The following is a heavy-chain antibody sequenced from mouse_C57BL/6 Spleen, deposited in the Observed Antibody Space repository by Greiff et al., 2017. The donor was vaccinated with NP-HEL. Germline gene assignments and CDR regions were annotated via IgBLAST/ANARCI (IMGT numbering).Heavy chain of an antibody. J-gene: IGHJ1*03. V-gene: IGHV10-1*01. CDR1: GFSFNTYA. Sequence: EVQLVESGGGLVQPKGSLKLSCAASGFSFNTYAMNWVRQAPGKGLEWVARIRSKSNNYATYYADSVKDRFTISRDDSESMLYLQMNNLKTEDTAMYYCVRHGGYWYFDVWGTGTTVTVSS. CDR2: IRSKSNNYAT. D-gene: IGHD1-1*02. CDR3: VRHGGYWYFDV.